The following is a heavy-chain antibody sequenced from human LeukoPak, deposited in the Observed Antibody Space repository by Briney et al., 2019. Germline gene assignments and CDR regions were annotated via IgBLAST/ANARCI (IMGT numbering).Heavy chain of an antibody. CDR3: ARATTLFGVDKYFHY. V-gene: IGHV3-7*05. CDR1: GFTFSNYW. CDR2: IKQDGSDK. D-gene: IGHD3-3*01. Sequence: GGSLRLSCAASGFTFSNYWMSWVRQAPGKGLEWVANIKQDGSDKYYVDSVKGRFTISRDNAKNLLYLQMNSLRAEDTAVYYCARATTLFGVDKYFHYWGQGTPVTVSS. J-gene: IGHJ4*02.